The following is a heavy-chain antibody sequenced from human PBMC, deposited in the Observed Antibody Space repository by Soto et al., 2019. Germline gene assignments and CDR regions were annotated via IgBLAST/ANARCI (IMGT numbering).Heavy chain of an antibody. CDR1: GFTFTRYS. Sequence: GSLRLSCAASGFTFTRYSMNWVRQAPGKGLEWVSSISSTTNYIYYGDSMKGRFTISRDNAKNSLYLEMNSPRAEDTAVYYCARESEDLTSNFVYWGQGTLVTVSS. V-gene: IGHV3-21*06. J-gene: IGHJ4*02. CDR2: ISSTTNYI. CDR3: ARESEDLTSNFVY.